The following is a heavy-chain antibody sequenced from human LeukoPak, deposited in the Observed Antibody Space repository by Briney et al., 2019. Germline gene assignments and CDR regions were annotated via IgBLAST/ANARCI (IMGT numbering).Heavy chain of an antibody. J-gene: IGHJ4*02. Sequence: ASVKVSCKASGYTLTGYYMHWVRQAPGQGLEWMGRINPNSGGTNYAQKFQGRVTMTRDTSISTAYMELSRLRSDDTAVYYCARGPTGYSSSWYAYWGQGTLVTVSS. CDR1: GYTLTGYY. V-gene: IGHV1-2*06. CDR3: ARGPTGYSSSWYAY. CDR2: INPNSGGT. D-gene: IGHD6-13*01.